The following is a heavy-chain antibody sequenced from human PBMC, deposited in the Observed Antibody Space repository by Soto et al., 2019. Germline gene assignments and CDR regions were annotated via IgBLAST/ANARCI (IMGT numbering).Heavy chain of an antibody. V-gene: IGHV4-59*01. J-gene: IGHJ5*02. CDR2: IYYSGST. CDR3: ARGRGSSSWYRVHNWFDP. D-gene: IGHD6-13*01. Sequence: SETLSLTCTVSGGSISSYYWSWIRQPPGKGLEWIGYIYYSGSTNYNPSLKSRVTISVDTSKNQFSLKLSSVTAADTAVYYCARGRGSSSWYRVHNWFDPWRQGTLVTVSS. CDR1: GGSISSYY.